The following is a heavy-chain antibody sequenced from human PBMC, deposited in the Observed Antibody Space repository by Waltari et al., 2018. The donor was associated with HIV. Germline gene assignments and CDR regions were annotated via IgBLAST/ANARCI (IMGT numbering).Heavy chain of an antibody. J-gene: IGHJ6*02. D-gene: IGHD2-8*01. Sequence: QVQLQESGPGLVKPSETLSLTCTVSGGSIGSDYWSWFRQPPGKGLEWIGYMYYSGKTNYNPSLKSRLTISVDTSKNQFSLKLSSLTAADTALYYCARHYNGPRGRRGGLDVWGQGTTVNVSS. V-gene: IGHV4-59*01. CDR1: GGSIGSDY. CDR2: MYYSGKT. CDR3: ARHYNGPRGRRGGLDV.